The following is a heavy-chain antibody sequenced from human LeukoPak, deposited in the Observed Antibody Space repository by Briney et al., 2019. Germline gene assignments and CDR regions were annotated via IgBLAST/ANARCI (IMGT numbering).Heavy chain of an antibody. CDR3: ARDRGYYDSSGYYVNWFDP. V-gene: IGHV3-74*01. Sequence: GGSLRLSCAASGFTFSGYWMHWVRHAPGKGLVWVSRINSDGSSTIYADSVKGRFTISRDNAKNTLYLQMNSLRAEDTAVYYCARDRGYYDSSGYYVNWFDPWGQGTLVTVSS. D-gene: IGHD3-22*01. CDR1: GFTFSGYW. J-gene: IGHJ5*02. CDR2: INSDGSST.